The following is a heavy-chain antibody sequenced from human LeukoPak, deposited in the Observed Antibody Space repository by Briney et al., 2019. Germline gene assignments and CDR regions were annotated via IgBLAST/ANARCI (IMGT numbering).Heavy chain of an antibody. CDR1: GYTFTSYD. CDR3: ARPNEVGNDFDY. CDR2: IIPILGIA. Sequence: SVKVSCKASGYTFTSYDISWVRQAPGRGLEWMGRIIPILGIANYAQKFQGRVTITADKSTSTAYMELSSLRSEDTAVYYCARPNEVGNDFDYWGQGTLVTVSS. D-gene: IGHD1-26*01. J-gene: IGHJ4*02. V-gene: IGHV1-69*04.